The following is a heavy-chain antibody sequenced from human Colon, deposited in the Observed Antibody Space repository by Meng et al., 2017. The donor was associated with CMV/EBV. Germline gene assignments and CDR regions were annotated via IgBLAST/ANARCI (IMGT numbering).Heavy chain of an antibody. CDR3: ATFGGDFDY. CDR2: INPVTGDT. V-gene: IGHV1-2*02. D-gene: IGHD3-3*01. CDR1: GYTFNGYF. J-gene: IGHJ4*02. Sequence: QVPLVKCGAEVKGTGASGKVSCKTSGYTFNGYFMHWVRQAPGQGLEWMGWINPVTGDTSYAQKFQVRVTMTRDTSISTAYMELSSLRSDDTAVYYCATFGGDFDYWGQGTLVTVSS.